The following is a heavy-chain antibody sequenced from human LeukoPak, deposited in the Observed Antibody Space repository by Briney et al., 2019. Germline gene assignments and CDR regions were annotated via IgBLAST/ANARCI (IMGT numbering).Heavy chain of an antibody. CDR3: AKGRAKATVTAGDH. J-gene: IGHJ4*02. CDR1: GFSFDNYA. Sequence: GGSLRLSCAASGFSFDNYAMHWVREAPGKGLEWVSAIGGSAGSTHYADSVKGRFTISRDNSKNTLYLQMDSLRADDTAVYYCAKGRAKATVTAGDHWGQGTLATVSS. V-gene: IGHV3-23*01. D-gene: IGHD4-17*01. CDR2: IGGSAGST.